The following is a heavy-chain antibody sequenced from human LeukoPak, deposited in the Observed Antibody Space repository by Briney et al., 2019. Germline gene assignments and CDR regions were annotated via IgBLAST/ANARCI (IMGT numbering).Heavy chain of an antibody. D-gene: IGHD3-22*01. Sequence: ASVKVSCKASGYTFTGYYMHWVRQAPGQGLEWMGWINPNSGGTNYAQKFQGRVTMTRDTSISTAYMELSRLRSDDTAVYYCALSLDYDSSGYLFDYWGQGTLVTVSS. CDR1: GYTFTGYY. V-gene: IGHV1-2*02. J-gene: IGHJ4*02. CDR2: INPNSGGT. CDR3: ALSLDYDSSGYLFDY.